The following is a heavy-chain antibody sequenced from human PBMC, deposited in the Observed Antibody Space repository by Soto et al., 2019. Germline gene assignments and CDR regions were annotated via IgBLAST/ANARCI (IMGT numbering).Heavy chain of an antibody. J-gene: IGHJ4*02. V-gene: IGHV4-30-2*01. CDR1: GGSISSGGYS. CDR2: IYHSGST. D-gene: IGHD5-18*01. Sequence: SETLSLTCAVSGGSISSGGYSWSWIRQPPGKGLKWIGYIYHSGSTYYNPSLKSRLTISVDRTKNQFSLKLSSVTAADTAVYYCARAGRYSYGCDYWGQGTLVTVSS. CDR3: ARAGRYSYGCDY.